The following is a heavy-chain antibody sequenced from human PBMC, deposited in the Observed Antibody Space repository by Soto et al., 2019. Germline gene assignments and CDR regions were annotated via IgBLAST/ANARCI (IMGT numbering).Heavy chain of an antibody. CDR2: ISAYNGNT. V-gene: IGHV1-18*04. CDR1: GYTFTGYG. Sequence: ASVKVSCKASGYTFTGYGISWVRQAPGQGLEWMGWISAYNGNTNYAQKLQGRVTMTTDTSTSTAYMELRSLRSDDTAVYYCARVGSVAGTSDYYYYYGMDVWGQGTTVTVSS. CDR3: ARVGSVAGTSDYYYYYGMDV. D-gene: IGHD6-19*01. J-gene: IGHJ6*02.